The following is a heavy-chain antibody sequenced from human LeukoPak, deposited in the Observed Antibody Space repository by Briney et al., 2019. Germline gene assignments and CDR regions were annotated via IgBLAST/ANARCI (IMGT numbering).Heavy chain of an antibody. CDR1: GYTFTSYD. V-gene: IGHV1-8*01. J-gene: IGHJ4*02. D-gene: IGHD3-3*01. CDR3: ARDSHDFWSGYHDY. CDR2: MNPNSGNT. Sequence: GASVKVSCKASGYTFTSYDINGVRQAAGQGLEWMGWMNPNSGNTGYAQKFQGRVTITRNTSISTAYMELSSLRSEDTAVYYCARDSHDFWSGYHDYWGQGTLVTVSS.